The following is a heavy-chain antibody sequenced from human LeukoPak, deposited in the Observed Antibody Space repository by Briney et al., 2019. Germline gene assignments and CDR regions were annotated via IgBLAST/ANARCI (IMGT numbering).Heavy chain of an antibody. D-gene: IGHD3-16*01. V-gene: IGHV1-46*01. CDR1: GYTFTGYY. CDR3: ASNKPGELGAFDI. J-gene: IGHJ3*02. CDR2: INPSGGNT. Sequence: ASVKVSCKASGYTFTGYYMHWVRQAPGQGLEWMGIINPSGGNTSYAQKLQGRVTVTRDTSTSTVYMELSSLRSEDTAVYYCASNKPGELGAFDIWGQGTMVTVSS.